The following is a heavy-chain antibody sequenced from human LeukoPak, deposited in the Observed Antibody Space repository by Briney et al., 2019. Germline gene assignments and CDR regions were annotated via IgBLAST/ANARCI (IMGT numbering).Heavy chain of an antibody. D-gene: IGHD1-26*01. Sequence: PGGSLRLSCAASGFTFSSYWMSWVRQAPGKGLEWVANIKQDGSEKYYVDSVKGRFTISRDNGKNPMYLQMNSLRAEDTAVYYCARWAGGHYDYWGQGTLVTVSS. V-gene: IGHV3-7*01. J-gene: IGHJ4*02. CDR2: IKQDGSEK. CDR3: ARWAGGHYDY. CDR1: GFTFSSYW.